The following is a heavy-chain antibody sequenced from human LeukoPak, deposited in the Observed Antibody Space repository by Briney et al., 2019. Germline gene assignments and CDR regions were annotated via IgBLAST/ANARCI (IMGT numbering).Heavy chain of an antibody. CDR2: ISSSSSTI. Sequence: GSLRLSCAASGFTFSSYSMNWVRQAPGKGLEWVSYISSSSSTIYYADSVKGRFTISRDNAKNSLYLQMNSLRAEDTAVYYCAGGVMAAAPAANFDYWGQGTLVTVSS. V-gene: IGHV3-48*01. J-gene: IGHJ4*02. CDR3: AGGVMAAAPAANFDY. CDR1: GFTFSSYS. D-gene: IGHD6-13*01.